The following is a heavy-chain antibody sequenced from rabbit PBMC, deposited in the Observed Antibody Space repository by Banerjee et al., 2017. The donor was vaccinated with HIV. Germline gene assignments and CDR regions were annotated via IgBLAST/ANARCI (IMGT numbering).Heavy chain of an antibody. CDR1: GFSFSNKYV. J-gene: IGHJ4*01. D-gene: IGHD1-1*01. CDR2: INTSTGNT. CDR3: ASGYSDVYFNL. Sequence: QEQLEESGGGLVKPEGSLTLTCKASGFSFSNKYVMCWVRQAPGKGLEWIACINTSTGNTVYASWAKGRFTISSHSAQNTLYLQLNSLTAADTATYFCASGYSDVYFNLWGQGTLVTVS. V-gene: IGHV1S45*01.